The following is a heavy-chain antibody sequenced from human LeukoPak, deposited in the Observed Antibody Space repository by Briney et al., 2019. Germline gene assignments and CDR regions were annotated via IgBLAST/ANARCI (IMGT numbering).Heavy chain of an antibody. Sequence: GGSLRLSCAASGFTVSSNHMSWVRQAPGKGLEWVSVIYSGGSTYYADSVKGRFTISRDNSKNTLYLQMNSLRAEDTAVYYCARRTALPGYNWFDPWGQGTLVTVSS. CDR3: ARRTALPGYNWFDP. CDR1: GFTVSSNH. CDR2: IYSGGST. V-gene: IGHV3-66*04. J-gene: IGHJ5*02. D-gene: IGHD1-1*01.